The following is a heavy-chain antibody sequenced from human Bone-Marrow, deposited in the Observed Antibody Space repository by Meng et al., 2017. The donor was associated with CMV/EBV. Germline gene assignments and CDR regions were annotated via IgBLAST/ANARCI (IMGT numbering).Heavy chain of an antibody. Sequence: SVKVSCKASGGTFSSYAISWVRQAPGQGLEWMGGIIPIFGTANYAQKFQGRVTITADKSTSTAYMELRSLRSDDTAVYYCARNDYYYYGMYVRGQGTTVTVSS. D-gene: IGHD1-1*01. J-gene: IGHJ6*02. CDR1: GGTFSSYA. CDR2: IIPIFGTA. CDR3: ARNDYYYYGMYV. V-gene: IGHV1-69*06.